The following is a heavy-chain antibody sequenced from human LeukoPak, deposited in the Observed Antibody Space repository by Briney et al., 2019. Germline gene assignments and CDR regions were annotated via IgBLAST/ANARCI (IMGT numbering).Heavy chain of an antibody. CDR3: ARGIAVATSYYFDY. Sequence: SETLSLTCTVSSGSISGSISSYYWSWIRQPPGKGLEWIGYIYYSGSTNYNPSLKSRVTISVDTSKDQFSLKLSSVTAADTALYYCARGIAVATSYYFDYWGQGTLVTVSS. J-gene: IGHJ4*02. V-gene: IGHV4-61*01. D-gene: IGHD6-19*01. CDR1: SGSISGSISSYY. CDR2: IYYSGST.